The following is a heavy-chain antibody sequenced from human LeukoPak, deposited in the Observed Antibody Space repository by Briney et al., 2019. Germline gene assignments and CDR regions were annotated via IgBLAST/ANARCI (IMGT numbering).Heavy chain of an antibody. CDR1: TSMFSSYA. CDR2: ITGSGSRI. D-gene: IGHD6-13*01. CDR3: AGGEGAAGIYDAFDF. Sequence: GGSLRLSCAASTSMFSSYAMTWVRQAPGKGLQWISTITGSGSRIYYADSVKGRFTLSRDNSKNTLHLQKNSLGAEDTAVYYCAGGEGAAGIYDAFDFWGQGTLVTVSS. J-gene: IGHJ3*01. V-gene: IGHV3-23*01.